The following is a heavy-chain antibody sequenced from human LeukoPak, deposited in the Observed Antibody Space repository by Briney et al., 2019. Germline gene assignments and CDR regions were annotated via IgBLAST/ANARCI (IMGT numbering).Heavy chain of an antibody. V-gene: IGHV3-23*01. J-gene: IGHJ4*02. D-gene: IGHD3-10*01. CDR1: GFTFSTYG. CDR3: ARLGLGSGSSCDY. CDR2: ISGSGGST. Sequence: PGGTLRLSCVASGFTFSTYGMSWVRQAPGKGLEWVSAISGSGGSTYYADSVKGRFTISRDNSKNTLYLQMSSLRAEDTAVYYCARLGLGSGSSCDYWGQGTLVIVSS.